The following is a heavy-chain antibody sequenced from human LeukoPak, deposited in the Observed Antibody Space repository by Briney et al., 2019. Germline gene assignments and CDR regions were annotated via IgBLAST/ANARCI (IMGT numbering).Heavy chain of an antibody. Sequence: GRSLRLSCAASGFTFSSYGMHWVRQAPGKGLEWVAVISYDGSNKYYADSVKGRFTISRDNSKNTLSLQMNGLRVEDTAVYYCAKVMPPGRIRFYSYYMDVWGKGTTVTVS. CDR1: GFTFSSYG. D-gene: IGHD2-15*01. CDR3: AKVMPPGRIRFYSYYMDV. CDR2: ISYDGSNK. V-gene: IGHV3-30*18. J-gene: IGHJ6*03.